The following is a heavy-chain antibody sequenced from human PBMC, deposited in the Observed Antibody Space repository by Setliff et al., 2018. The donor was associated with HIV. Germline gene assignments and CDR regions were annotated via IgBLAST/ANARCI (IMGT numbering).Heavy chain of an antibody. CDR3: ARIGSDAFDI. V-gene: IGHV3-11*03. CDR1: GFTFSDYY. Sequence: SLRLSCAASGFTFSDYYMSWIRQAPGKGLEWISYIGSSSRYSDYADSVKGRFTISRDNAKNSLYLQMNSLRAEDTAVYYCARIGSDAFDIWGQGTMVTVSS. CDR2: IGSSSRYS. J-gene: IGHJ3*02.